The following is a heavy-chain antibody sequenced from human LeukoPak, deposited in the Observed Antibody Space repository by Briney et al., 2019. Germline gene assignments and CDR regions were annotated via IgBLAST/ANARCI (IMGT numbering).Heavy chain of an antibody. CDR2: ISGSNTYI. Sequence: GGSLRLSCPASGFTFSSSTMNWVRQAPGKGLEWVSSISGSNTYIKYADSVKGRFTISRDNDKNSLYLQMNSLRAEDTAVYYCARVSWSGYQHYFYYMDVWGKGTTVTVSS. J-gene: IGHJ6*03. V-gene: IGHV3-21*01. CDR1: GFTFSSST. D-gene: IGHD3-3*01. CDR3: ARVSWSGYQHYFYYMDV.